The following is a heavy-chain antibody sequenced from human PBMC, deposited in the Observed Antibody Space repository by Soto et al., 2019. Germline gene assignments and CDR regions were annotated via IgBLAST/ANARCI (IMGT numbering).Heavy chain of an antibody. CDR1: GGSISSGGYY. CDR3: ARGVSSGSYGYFDY. J-gene: IGHJ4*02. V-gene: IGHV4-31*03. D-gene: IGHD3-10*01. CDR2: IYYSGST. Sequence: LSLPCTVSGGSISSGGYYWSWIRQHPGKGLEWIGYIYYSGSTYYNPSLKSRVTISVDTSKNQFSLKLSSVTAADTAVYYCARGVSSGSYGYFDYWGQGTLVTVSS.